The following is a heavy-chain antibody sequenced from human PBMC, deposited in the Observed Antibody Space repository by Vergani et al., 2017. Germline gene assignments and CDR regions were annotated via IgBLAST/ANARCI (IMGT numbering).Heavy chain of an antibody. V-gene: IGHV3-30*01. D-gene: IGHD3-10*01. CDR1: GFTFSSYA. CDR3: ARGRGGFGDLDY. Sequence: QVQLVESGGGVVQPGRSLRLSCAASGFTFSSYAMHWVRQAPGKGLEWVAVISYDGSNKYYADSVKGRFTISRDNSKNTLYLQMNSLRAEDTAVYYCARGRGGFGDLDYWGQGTLVTVSS. J-gene: IGHJ4*02. CDR2: ISYDGSNK.